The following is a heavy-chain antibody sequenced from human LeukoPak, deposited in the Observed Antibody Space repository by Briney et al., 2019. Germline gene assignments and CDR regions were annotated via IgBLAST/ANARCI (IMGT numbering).Heavy chain of an antibody. D-gene: IGHD1-26*01. V-gene: IGHV4-39*01. CDR3: ASGRYSASEFDAFDI. J-gene: IGHJ3*02. Sequence: SETLSLTCTVSGGSISSSSYYWGWIPQPPGKGLEWIGSIYYSGRTHYNPSLKSRVTISVDTSKNQFSLKLSSVTAADTAVYYCASGRYSASEFDAFDIWGQGTMVTVSS. CDR2: IYYSGRT. CDR1: GGSISSSSYY.